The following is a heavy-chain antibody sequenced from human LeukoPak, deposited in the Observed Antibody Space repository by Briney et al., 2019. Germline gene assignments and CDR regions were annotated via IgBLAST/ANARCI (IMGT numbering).Heavy chain of an antibody. Sequence: GGSLRLSCAASGFTVRSCGMSWVRQTPGKGLEWVSFMSDSGSTHYSDSVKGRFTMSRDTSQNTLYLKMNSLRDDDTAAYYCAKGRGSTSIYEYWGQGTLVTVSS. CDR1: GFTVRSCG. CDR3: AKGRGSTSIYEY. D-gene: IGHD2-2*01. J-gene: IGHJ4*02. CDR2: MSDSGST. V-gene: IGHV3-23*01.